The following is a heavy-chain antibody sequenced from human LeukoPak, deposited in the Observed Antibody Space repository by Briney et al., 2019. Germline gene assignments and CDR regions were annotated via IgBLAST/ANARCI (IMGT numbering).Heavy chain of an antibody. V-gene: IGHV4-59*12. Sequence: SETLSLTCTVSGGSISSYYWSWIRQPPGKGLEWIGYIYHSGSTYYNPSLKSRVTISVDRSKNQFSLKLSSVTAADTAVYYCARVSRHDDSSGYYNAFDIWGQGTMVTVSS. D-gene: IGHD3-22*01. CDR2: IYHSGST. CDR3: ARVSRHDDSSGYYNAFDI. J-gene: IGHJ3*02. CDR1: GGSISSYY.